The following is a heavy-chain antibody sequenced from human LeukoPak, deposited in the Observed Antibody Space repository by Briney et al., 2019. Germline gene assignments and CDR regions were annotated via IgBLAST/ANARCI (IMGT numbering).Heavy chain of an antibody. D-gene: IGHD3-3*01. J-gene: IGHJ5*02. CDR3: ARGLGIFGVVIRNWFDP. CDR1: GYSISSNFY. V-gene: IGHV4-38-2*02. Sequence: SETLSLTCTVSGYSISSNFYWGWIRQPPGKGLEWIGSIYHSGSTYYNPSLKSRVTISVDTSKNQFSLKLSSVTAADTAVYYCARGLGIFGVVIRNWFDPWGQGTLVTVSS. CDR2: IYHSGST.